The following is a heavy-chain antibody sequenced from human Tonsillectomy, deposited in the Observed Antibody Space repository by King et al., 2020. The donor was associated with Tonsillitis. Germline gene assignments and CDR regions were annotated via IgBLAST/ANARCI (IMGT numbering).Heavy chain of an antibody. Sequence: VQLVESGGGLVQPGGSLRLSCAASGFPFSRYSMNWVRQAPGKGLEWFSYISIISITIYYADSVKGRFTNSSYNAKNSLYLKMNRLRAEDTAVYYCARTMVRGVIITNYFDYWGQGTLVTVSS. CDR3: ARTMVRGVIITNYFDY. V-gene: IGHV3-48*01. J-gene: IGHJ4*02. CDR1: GFPFSRYS. CDR2: ISIISITI. D-gene: IGHD3-10*01.